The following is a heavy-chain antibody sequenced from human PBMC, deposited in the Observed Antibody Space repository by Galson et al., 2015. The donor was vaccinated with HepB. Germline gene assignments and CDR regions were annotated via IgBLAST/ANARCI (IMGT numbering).Heavy chain of an antibody. CDR3: ARDNFDWTPSYYYGMDV. D-gene: IGHD1-1*01. V-gene: IGHV3-7*03. Sequence: SLRLSCAASGFSFRSYWMSWVRQAPGKGLEWVANIMEDGSEMYYVDSVKGRFTVSRDNAENSLYLRMNSLRAEDTAVYYCARDNFDWTPSYYYGMDVWGQGTTVTVSS. J-gene: IGHJ6*02. CDR2: IMEDGSEM. CDR1: GFSFRSYW.